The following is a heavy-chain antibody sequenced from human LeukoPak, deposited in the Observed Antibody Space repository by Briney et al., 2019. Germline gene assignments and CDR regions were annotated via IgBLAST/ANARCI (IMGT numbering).Heavy chain of an antibody. CDR2: INHSGST. Sequence: SETLSLTCAVYGGSFSGYYWSWIRQPPGKGLEWIGEINHSGSTNYNPSLKGRVTISVDTSKNQFSLKLSSVTAADTAVYYCARDPLGRHDFWSGYYTEEYYYGMDVWGQGTTVTVSS. D-gene: IGHD3-3*01. CDR1: GGSFSGYY. V-gene: IGHV4-34*01. J-gene: IGHJ6*02. CDR3: ARDPLGRHDFWSGYYTEEYYYGMDV.